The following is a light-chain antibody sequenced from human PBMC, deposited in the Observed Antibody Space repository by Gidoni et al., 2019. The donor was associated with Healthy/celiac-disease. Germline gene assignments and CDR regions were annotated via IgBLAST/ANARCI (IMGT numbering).Light chain of an antibody. Sequence: DIVMTQSPDSLAVSLGERATINCKSSQSVLYSSNNKNYLAWYQQTPGQPPKLLIYWASTRESGVPDRFSGSGSGTDFTLTISSLQAEDVAVYYCQQYYSTPPTFXQXTKVEIK. J-gene: IGKJ1*01. CDR1: QSVLYSSNNKNY. CDR2: WAS. CDR3: QQYYSTPPT. V-gene: IGKV4-1*01.